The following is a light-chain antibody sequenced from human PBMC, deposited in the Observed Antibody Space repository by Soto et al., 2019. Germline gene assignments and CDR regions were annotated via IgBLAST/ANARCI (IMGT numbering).Light chain of an antibody. Sequence: QSLLPQPASLFGFPGQSIPISCTGTSRAVGGYNSVSWYQHHPGKAPKLMIYDGSNRSSGVSSRFSGSKSDNTASLTISGLQAEDEADYYCKSYTSRSTYVFGTGTKVTVL. CDR3: KSYTSRSTYV. CDR2: DGS. V-gene: IGLV2-14*03. CDR1: SRAVGGYNS. J-gene: IGLJ1*01.